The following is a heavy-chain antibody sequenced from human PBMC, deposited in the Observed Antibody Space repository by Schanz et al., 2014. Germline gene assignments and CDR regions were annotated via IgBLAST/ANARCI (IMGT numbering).Heavy chain of an antibody. D-gene: IGHD3-10*01. CDR1: GYTFSDYG. CDR2: ISPYTGNT. Sequence: QVQLVQSGAEVKKPGASVKVSCKTSGYTFSDYGITWVRQAPGQGLEWVGWISPYTGNTHYFDKMEGRVTMTTDTSTSTAYMELRSLRSEDTAVYYCARGIITMVRGGDVGAFDTGGQGTMVTVSS. CDR3: ARGIITMVRGGDVGAFDT. V-gene: IGHV1-18*01. J-gene: IGHJ3*02.